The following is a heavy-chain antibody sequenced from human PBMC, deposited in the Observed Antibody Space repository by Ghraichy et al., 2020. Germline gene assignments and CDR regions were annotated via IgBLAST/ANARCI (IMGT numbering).Heavy chain of an antibody. CDR3: AREVLAAGRSFDY. CDR1: GGSISSTNW. J-gene: IGHJ4*02. CDR2: IYHSGST. V-gene: IGHV4-4*02. D-gene: IGHD2-21*02. Sequence: SETLSLTCAVSGGSISSTNWWSWVRQPPGKGLEWIGEIYHSGSTNYNPSLKSRVTISVDKSKNQFSLKLNSVTAADTAFYYCAREVLAAGRSFDYWGQGALVTVSS.